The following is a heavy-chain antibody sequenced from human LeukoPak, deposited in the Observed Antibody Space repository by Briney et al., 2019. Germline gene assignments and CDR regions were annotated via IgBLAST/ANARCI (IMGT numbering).Heavy chain of an antibody. CDR3: AREDTAMVIGAFDI. CDR2: ISSSGNTI. D-gene: IGHD5-18*01. V-gene: IGHV3-48*03. CDR1: GFTFSGYE. Sequence: HGGSLRLSCASSGFTFSGYEMNWVRQAPRKGLERVSYISSSGNTIYYADSVKGRFTISRDNAKNSLYLQMSSLRAEDTAVYYCAREDTAMVIGAFDIWGQGAMVTVSS. J-gene: IGHJ3*02.